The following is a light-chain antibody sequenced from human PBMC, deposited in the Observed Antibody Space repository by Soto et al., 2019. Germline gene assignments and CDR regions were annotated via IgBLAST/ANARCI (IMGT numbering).Light chain of an antibody. J-gene: IGKJ4*01. CDR2: AAS. V-gene: IGKV1-9*01. CDR1: QGISSY. CDR3: QQGLT. Sequence: DIQLTQSPSFLSASVGDRVTITCRASQGISSYLVWYQQKPGKAPKLLIYAASTLQSGVPSRFSGSGSGTEFTLTISSLQPEDFATYYCQQGLTFGGGTKVEIK.